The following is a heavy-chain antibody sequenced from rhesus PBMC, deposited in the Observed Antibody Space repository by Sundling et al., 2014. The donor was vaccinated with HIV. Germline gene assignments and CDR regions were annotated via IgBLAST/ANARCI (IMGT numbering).Heavy chain of an antibody. J-gene: IGHJ4*01. CDR3: VRTLAAAGTPDRLHFDY. D-gene: IGHD6-25*01. CDR2: INSGGGST. Sequence: EVQLVETGGGLVQPGGSLKFSCTASGFTFSSYAMSWVRQAPGKGLEWVSAINSGGGSTYYADSVKGRFTLSRDNSKNTLSLQMNSLRAEDTAMYYCVRTLAAAGTPDRLHFDYWGQGVLVTVSS. V-gene: IGHV3-103*01. CDR1: GFTFSSYA.